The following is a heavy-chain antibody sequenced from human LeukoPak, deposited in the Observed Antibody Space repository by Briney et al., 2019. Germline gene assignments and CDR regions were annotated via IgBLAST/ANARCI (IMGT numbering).Heavy chain of an antibody. D-gene: IGHD3-3*01. Sequence: SETLSLTCSVSGAIIKREGFNWDWIRQPPGKGLEYIGSIFYNGNTYYNPSLVSRVTISVDTSKNQFSLKLSSVTAADTAVYYCTRRPKEPGFWSGYVDSWGEGTLVTVSS. CDR2: IFYNGNT. J-gene: IGHJ4*02. V-gene: IGHV4-39*01. CDR3: TRRPKEPGFWSGYVDS. CDR1: GAIIKREGFN.